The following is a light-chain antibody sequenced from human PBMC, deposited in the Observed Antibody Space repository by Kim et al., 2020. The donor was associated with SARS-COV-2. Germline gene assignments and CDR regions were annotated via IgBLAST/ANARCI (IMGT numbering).Light chain of an antibody. J-gene: IGLJ1*01. CDR2: EVS. CDR1: SSDVGGYNY. Sequence: QSALTQPPSASGSPGQSVTISCTGTSSDVGGYNYVSWYQQHPGKAPKLMIYEVSKRPSGVPDRFSGSESGNTASLTVSGLQAEDEADYYCSSYAGKVFGTGTKVTVL. V-gene: IGLV2-8*01. CDR3: SSYAGKV.